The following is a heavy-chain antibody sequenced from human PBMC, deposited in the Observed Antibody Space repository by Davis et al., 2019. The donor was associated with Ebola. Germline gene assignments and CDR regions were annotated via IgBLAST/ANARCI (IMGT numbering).Heavy chain of an antibody. V-gene: IGHV5-51*01. J-gene: IGHJ3*02. CDR1: GYSFTSYW. CDR3: AGHGGVEYDFWSGYYTGTNAFDI. CDR2: IYPGDSDT. D-gene: IGHD3-3*01. Sequence: GESLKISCKGSGYSFTSYWIGWVRQMPGKGLEWMGIIYPGDSDTRYSPSFQGQVTISADKSISTAYLQWSSLKASDTAMYYCAGHGGVEYDFWSGYYTGTNAFDIWGQGTMVTVSS.